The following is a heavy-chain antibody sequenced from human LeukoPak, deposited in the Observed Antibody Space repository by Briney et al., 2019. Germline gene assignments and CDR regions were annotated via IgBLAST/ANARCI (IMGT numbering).Heavy chain of an antibody. V-gene: IGHV1-69*05. CDR3: ARDSAGGDCSSTSCYTPRYYYMDV. J-gene: IGHJ6*03. Sequence: SVKVSCKASGGTFSSYAISWVRQAPGQGLEWMGGIIPIFGTANYAQKFQGRVTITTDESTSTAYMELSSLRSEDTAVYYCARDSAGGDCSSTSCYTPRYYYMDVRGKGTTVTVSS. CDR2: IIPIFGTA. CDR1: GGTFSSYA. D-gene: IGHD2-2*02.